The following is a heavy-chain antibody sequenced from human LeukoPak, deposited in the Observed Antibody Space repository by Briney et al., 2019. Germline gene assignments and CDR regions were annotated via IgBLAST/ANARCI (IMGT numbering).Heavy chain of an antibody. V-gene: IGHV4-61*02. CDR2: IYTSGST. J-gene: IGHJ3*02. CDR1: GGSISSGSYY. D-gene: IGHD4-11*01. CDR3: ARDWGLWTTNAFDI. Sequence: SETLSLTCTVSGGSISSGSYYWSWIRQPAGKGLEWIGRIYTSGSTNYNPSLRSRVTISVDTSKNQFSLKLSSVTAADTAVYYCARDWGLWTTNAFDIWGQGTMVTVSS.